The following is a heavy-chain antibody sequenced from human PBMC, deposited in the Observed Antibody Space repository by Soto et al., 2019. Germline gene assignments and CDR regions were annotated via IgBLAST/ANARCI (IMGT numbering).Heavy chain of an antibody. CDR3: AKDLGEGAARPGGLYYYYYYGMDV. J-gene: IGHJ6*02. V-gene: IGHV3-30*18. CDR1: GFTFSSYG. CDR2: ISYDGSNK. Sequence: GGSLRLSCAASGFTFSSYGMHWVRQAPGKGLEWVAVISYDGSNKYYADSVKSRFTISRDNSKNTLYLQMNSLRAEDTAVYYCAKDLGEGAARPGGLYYYYYYGMDVWGQGTTVTVSS. D-gene: IGHD6-6*01.